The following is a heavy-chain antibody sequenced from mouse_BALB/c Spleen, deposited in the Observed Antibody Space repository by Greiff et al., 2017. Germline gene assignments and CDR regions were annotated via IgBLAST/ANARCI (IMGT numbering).Heavy chain of an antibody. J-gene: IGHJ4*01. CDR2: ISTYYGDA. V-gene: IGHV1S137*01. CDR1: GYTFTDYA. Sequence: QVQLQQSGAELVRPGVSVKISCKGSGYTFTDYAMHWVKQSHAKSLEWIGVISTYYGDASYNQKFKGKATMTVDKSSSTAYMELARLTSEDSAIYYCARGGSTNYAMDYWGQGTSVTVSS. CDR3: ARGGSTNYAMDY.